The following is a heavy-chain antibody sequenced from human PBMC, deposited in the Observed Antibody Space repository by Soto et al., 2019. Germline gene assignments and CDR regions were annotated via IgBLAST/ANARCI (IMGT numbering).Heavy chain of an antibody. Sequence: QVQLVESGGGVVQPGRPLRLSCAVSGFTFSSYGMHWVRQAPGKGLEWVAAIWFDGSNQYYADSVKGRFTISRDNSKNTRYLQMNSLRAEDTAVYYCARESLGTYCVDYWGQGILVTVSS. J-gene: IGHJ4*02. CDR1: GFTFSSYG. CDR2: IWFDGSNQ. D-gene: IGHD2-15*01. CDR3: ARESLGTYCVDY. V-gene: IGHV3-33*01.